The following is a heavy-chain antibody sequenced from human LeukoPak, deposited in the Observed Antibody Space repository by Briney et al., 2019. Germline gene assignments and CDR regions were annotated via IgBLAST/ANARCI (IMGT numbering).Heavy chain of an antibody. CDR1: GYSFTSYW. CDR2: IYPGDSDT. D-gene: IGHD3-22*01. CDR3: ARLGYDSSGYYHFAH. Sequence: GESLKISCKGSGYSFTSYWSGWVRQMPGKGLEWMGIIYPGDSDTRYSPSFQGQVTISADKSISTAYLQWSSLKASDTAMYYCARLGYDSSGYYHFAHWGQGTLVTVSP. V-gene: IGHV5-51*01. J-gene: IGHJ4*02.